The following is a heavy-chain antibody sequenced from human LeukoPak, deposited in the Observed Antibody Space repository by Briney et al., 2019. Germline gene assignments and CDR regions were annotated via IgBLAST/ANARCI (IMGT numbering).Heavy chain of an antibody. CDR3: VSVLTVTFDS. CDR1: GFTFSSYS. J-gene: IGHJ4*02. Sequence: GGSLRLSCAASGFTFSSYSMNWVRQAPGKGLEWVALVWSDGNGKFYADSVKGRFTISRDNSKNTVYLQMNSLRAEDTAVYYCVSVLTVTFDSWGQGTLVTVSS. D-gene: IGHD4-17*01. CDR2: VWSDGNGK. V-gene: IGHV3-33*08.